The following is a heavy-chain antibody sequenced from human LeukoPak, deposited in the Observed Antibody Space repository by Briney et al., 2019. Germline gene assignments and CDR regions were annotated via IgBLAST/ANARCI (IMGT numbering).Heavy chain of an antibody. D-gene: IGHD3-22*01. V-gene: IGHV3-23*01. CDR3: AKVPVVVITPDAFDI. CDR2: ISGSGGST. J-gene: IGHJ3*02. CDR1: GFTVSSNY. Sequence: GGSLRLSCVASGFTVSSNYMSWVRQAPGKGLEWVSAISGSGGSTYYADSVKGRFTISRDNSKNTLYLQMNSLRAEDTAVYYCAKVPVVVITPDAFDIWGQGTMVTVSS.